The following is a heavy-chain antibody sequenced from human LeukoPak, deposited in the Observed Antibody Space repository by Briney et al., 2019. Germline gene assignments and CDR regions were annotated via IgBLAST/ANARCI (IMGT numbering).Heavy chain of an antibody. V-gene: IGHV1-69*05. D-gene: IGHD2-15*01. CDR1: GGTFSSYA. CDR2: IIPIFGTA. CDR3: ARRYCSGGSCYLGYYYYGMDV. Sequence: SVKVSCKASGGTFSSYAISWVRQAPGQGLEWMGGIIPIFGTANYAQKFQGRVTITTDESTSTAYMELSSLRSEDTAVYYCARRYCSGGSCYLGYYYYGMDVWGQGTTVTVSS. J-gene: IGHJ6*02.